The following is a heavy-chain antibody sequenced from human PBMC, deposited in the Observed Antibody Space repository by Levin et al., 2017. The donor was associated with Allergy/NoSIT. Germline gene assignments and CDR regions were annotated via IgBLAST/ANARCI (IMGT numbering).Heavy chain of an antibody. J-gene: IGHJ3*02. D-gene: IGHD1-1*01. CDR2: ISSGSSHI. V-gene: IGHV3-21*04. CDR3: VTGGTGATASDTFDI. CDR1: GFTFSRYS. Sequence: LSLTCAASGFTFSRYSMNWVRQAPGKGLEWVSSISSGSSHIYYADSVKGRFTISRDNAKNSLYLQMNRLRAEATAVYYCVTGGTGATASDTFDIWGQGTMVTVSS.